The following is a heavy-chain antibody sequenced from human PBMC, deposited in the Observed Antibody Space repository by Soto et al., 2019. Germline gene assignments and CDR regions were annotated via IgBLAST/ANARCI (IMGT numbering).Heavy chain of an antibody. CDR3: GRDKAVGATDY. D-gene: IGHD1-26*01. J-gene: IGHJ4*02. Sequence: EVQLVESGGGLVQPGGSLRLSCAASGFTVSSNYMSWVRQARGKGLEWVAVIYSGGSTYNADSVKGRFIISRDNAENTLFLQMNSLRVEDTAVYYCGRDKAVGATDYWGQGTLVTVS. CDR2: IYSGGST. V-gene: IGHV3-66*01. CDR1: GFTVSSNY.